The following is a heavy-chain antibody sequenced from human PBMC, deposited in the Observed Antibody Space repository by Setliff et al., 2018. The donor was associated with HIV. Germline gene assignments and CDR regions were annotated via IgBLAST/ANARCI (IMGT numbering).Heavy chain of an antibody. J-gene: IGHJ6*02. CDR2: LHLSGDT. CDR3: ARGDGYRGNDAYYDSGMDV. D-gene: IGHD5-12*01. V-gene: IGHV4-61*02. CDR1: GDSINSGTYY. Sequence: SETLSLTCTVSGDSINSGTYYWSWIRQPAGKGLEWIGRLHLSGDTNYNPSLKSRVTISVDTSKNQFSLKLSSATAADTAVYYCARGDGYRGNDAYYDSGMDVWGQGITVTVSS.